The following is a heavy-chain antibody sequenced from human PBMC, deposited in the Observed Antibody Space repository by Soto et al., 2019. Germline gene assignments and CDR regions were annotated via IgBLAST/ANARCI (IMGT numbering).Heavy chain of an antibody. J-gene: IGHJ1*01. CDR3: ANTIPRTGTTFGF. CDR1: GFTFSNFA. D-gene: IGHD1-7*01. V-gene: IGHV3-23*01. CDR2: ISGRVDDT. Sequence: QLLESGGGFVQPGGSLRFSCVASGFTFSNFAMAWVRQAPVEGLEWVSAISGRVDDTFYADSMKARFTLSRDNSKDALYLQINSLRAEDTAVYFWANTIPRTGTTFGFWGQGTLGTVSS.